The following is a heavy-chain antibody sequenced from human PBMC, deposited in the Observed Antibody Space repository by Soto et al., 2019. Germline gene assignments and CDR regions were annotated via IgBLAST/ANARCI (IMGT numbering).Heavy chain of an antibody. J-gene: IGHJ4*02. CDR3: AKGGDMVRGVIIPYYFDY. CDR1: GFTFSSYG. V-gene: IGHV3-30*18. D-gene: IGHD3-10*01. CDR2: ISYDGSNK. Sequence: QVQLVESGGGVVQPGRSLRLSCAASGFTFSSYGMHWVRQAPGKGLEWVAVISYDGSNKYYADSVKGRFTISRDNSKNTQYLQMNSLRAEDTAVYYCAKGGDMVRGVIIPYYFDYWGQGTLVTVSS.